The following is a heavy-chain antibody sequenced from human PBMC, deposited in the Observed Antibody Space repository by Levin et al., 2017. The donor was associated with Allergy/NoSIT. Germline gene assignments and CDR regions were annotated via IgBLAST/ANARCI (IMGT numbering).Heavy chain of an antibody. D-gene: IGHD6-13*01. J-gene: IGHJ6*03. CDR3: AREQQLVLPTYYYYMDV. Sequence: GGSLRLSCAASGFTFSSYWMHWVRQAPGKGLVWVSRINSDGSSTSYADSVKGRFTISRDNAKNTLYLQMNSLRAEDTAVYYCAREQQLVLPTYYYYMDVWGKGTTVTVSS. V-gene: IGHV3-74*01. CDR1: GFTFSSYW. CDR2: INSDGSST.